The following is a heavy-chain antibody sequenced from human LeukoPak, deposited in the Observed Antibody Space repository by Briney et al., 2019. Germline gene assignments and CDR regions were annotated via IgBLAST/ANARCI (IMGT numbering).Heavy chain of an antibody. CDR2: ISSSGSTI. V-gene: IGHV3-48*04. CDR1: GFAFSNYW. J-gene: IGHJ4*02. Sequence: RPGGSLRLFCAASGFAFSNYWMGWVRQAPGKVLEWVSYISSSGSTIYYADSVKGRFTISRDNAKNSLYLQMNSLRAEDTAVYYCARDPSIVGATFDYWGQGTLVTVSS. D-gene: IGHD1-26*01. CDR3: ARDPSIVGATFDY.